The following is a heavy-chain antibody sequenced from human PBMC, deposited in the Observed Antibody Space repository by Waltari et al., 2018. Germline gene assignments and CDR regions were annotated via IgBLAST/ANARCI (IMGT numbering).Heavy chain of an antibody. D-gene: IGHD3-10*01. V-gene: IGHV1-69-2*01. CDR1: GYTFIDYF. Sequence: EVQLVQSGAEVKKPGATVKISCKASGYTFIDYFMHWVQQAPGKGREWVGSIDAEECETVYAEKSQGRVTITADTSTDTSYLELSSLRSDDTAVYYCAPLPGGSGQTFDYWGQGTLLTVSS. CDR2: IDAEECET. CDR3: APLPGGSGQTFDY. J-gene: IGHJ4*02.